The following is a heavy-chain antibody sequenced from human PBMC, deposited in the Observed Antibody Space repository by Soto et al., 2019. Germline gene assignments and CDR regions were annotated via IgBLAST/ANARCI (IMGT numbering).Heavy chain of an antibody. Sequence: VSLRLSCTASGFTFSDYDMHWVRQGSGKGLEWVSTIGAARDPYYTGSVKGRFTISRENARNSMFLQMNSVTVGDTAVYYCARDYSGGRLSRADYYCALDVSRQGSMVLVPS. CDR1: GFTFSDYD. J-gene: IGHJ6*02. V-gene: IGHV3-13*05. D-gene: IGHD6-6*01. CDR2: IGAARDP. CDR3: ARDYSGGRLSRADYYCALDV.